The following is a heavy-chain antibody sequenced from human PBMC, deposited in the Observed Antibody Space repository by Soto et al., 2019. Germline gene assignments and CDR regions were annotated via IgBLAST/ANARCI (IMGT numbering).Heavy chain of an antibody. CDR1: GFTFSGSA. D-gene: IGHD5-12*01. J-gene: IGHJ2*01. CDR3: ARFAATSGWYFDL. Sequence: GGSLRLSCAASGFTFSGSAMHWVRRASGKGLEWVGRVRSKANSYATTYAESVKGRFTISRDDSKNTAYLQMNSLKTEDTAVYYCARFAATSGWYFDLWGRGTLVTVSS. V-gene: IGHV3-73*01. CDR2: VRSKANSYAT.